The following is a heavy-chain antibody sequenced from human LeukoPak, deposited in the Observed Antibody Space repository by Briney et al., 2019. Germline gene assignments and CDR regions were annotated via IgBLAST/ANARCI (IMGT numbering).Heavy chain of an antibody. V-gene: IGHV4-34*01. CDR2: IYYTGST. D-gene: IGHD1-26*01. CDR1: GGSFSGYY. CDR3: ARRGGSGRAFDY. J-gene: IGHJ4*02. Sequence: SETLSLTCAVYGGSFSGYYWSWVRQPPGKGLGWVGSIYYTGSTYNNPSLKSRVTISVDTSKNQFSLKLSSVTAADTAVYYCARRGGSGRAFDYWGQGTLVTVSS.